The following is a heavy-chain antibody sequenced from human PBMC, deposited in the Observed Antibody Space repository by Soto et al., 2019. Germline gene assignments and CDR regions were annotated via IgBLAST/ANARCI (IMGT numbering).Heavy chain of an antibody. V-gene: IGHV3-9*01. CDR1: GFTFDDYA. J-gene: IGHJ4*02. Sequence: EVQLVESGGGLVQPGRSLRRSCAASGFTFDDYAMHWVRQAPGKGLEWVSGISWNSGSIGYADSVKGRFTISRDNAKNSLYLQMNSLRAEDTALYYCAKAKISSGWSPFDYWGQGTLVTVSS. CDR2: ISWNSGSI. CDR3: AKAKISSGWSPFDY. D-gene: IGHD6-19*01.